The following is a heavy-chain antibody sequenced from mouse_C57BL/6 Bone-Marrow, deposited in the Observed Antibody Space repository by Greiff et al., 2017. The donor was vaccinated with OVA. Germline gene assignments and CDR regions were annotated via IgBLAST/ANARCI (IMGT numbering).Heavy chain of an antibody. CDR3: ARRELRRFDY. Sequence: QVHVKQSGPELVKPGASVKISCKASGYAFRSSWMNWVQQRPGKGLEWIGRIYPGDGDTNYHGKLKGKATLTADKPTSKAYMQLSILTSEDTAVYYFARRELRRFDYWGEGATLTVSS. V-gene: IGHV1-82*01. D-gene: IGHD2-4*01. CDR2: IYPGDGDT. CDR1: GYAFRSSW. J-gene: IGHJ2*01.